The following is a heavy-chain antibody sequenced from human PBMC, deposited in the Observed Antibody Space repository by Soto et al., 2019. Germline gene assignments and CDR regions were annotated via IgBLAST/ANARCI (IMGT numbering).Heavy chain of an antibody. CDR3: TTLDYGDYQAY. CDR1: GLSLSNIW. Sequence: GGSLRLSCVGSGLSLSNIWTSWVRQAPGKGLEWVGRIKSKTDGGTTDYAAPVKGRFTISRDDSKNTLYLQMNSLKTEDTAVYYCTTLDYGDYQAYWGQGTLVTVSS. D-gene: IGHD4-17*01. J-gene: IGHJ4*02. V-gene: IGHV3-15*01. CDR2: IKSKTDGGTT.